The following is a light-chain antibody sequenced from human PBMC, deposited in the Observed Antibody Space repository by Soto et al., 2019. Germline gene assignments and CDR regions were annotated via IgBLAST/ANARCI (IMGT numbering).Light chain of an antibody. CDR3: QSYDSRLSGLVV. Sequence: QAVVTQPPSVSGAPGQRVTISCTGSSSNIGAGYDVPWYQQLPGTAPKLLIYGNSNRPSGVPDRFSGSKSGTSASLAITGLQAEDEADYYCQSYDSRLSGLVVFGGGTKLTVL. CDR2: GNS. V-gene: IGLV1-40*01. J-gene: IGLJ2*01. CDR1: SSNIGAGYD.